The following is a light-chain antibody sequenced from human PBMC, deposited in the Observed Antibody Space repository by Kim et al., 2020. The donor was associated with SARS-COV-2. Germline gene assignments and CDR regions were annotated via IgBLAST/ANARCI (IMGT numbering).Light chain of an antibody. CDR2: GAS. CDR3: QHSFT. CDR1: KSLSSTY. Sequence: PLSLSQGERATLSCRASKSLSSTYLAWYQQKPGQAPRLLIYGASSRATGIPDRFSGSGSGTDFTLTISRLGPGDFAVYYCQHSFTFGPGTKVDIK. J-gene: IGKJ3*01. V-gene: IGKV3-20*01.